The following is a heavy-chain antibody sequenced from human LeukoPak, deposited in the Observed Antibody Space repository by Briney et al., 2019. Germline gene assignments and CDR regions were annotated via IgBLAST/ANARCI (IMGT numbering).Heavy chain of an antibody. CDR1: SVFA. CDR2: INGRGDDT. V-gene: IGHV3-23*01. Sequence: GGSLRLSCAAFSVFAMSWVRQAPGQGLEWVSAINGRGDDTYYPNSVKGRFTISRDNSNNTLYLQMNSLRAEDTAVYYCAKGHRSSSSFFDSWGQGILVTVSS. J-gene: IGHJ4*02. CDR3: AKGHRSSSSFFDS. D-gene: IGHD6-19*01.